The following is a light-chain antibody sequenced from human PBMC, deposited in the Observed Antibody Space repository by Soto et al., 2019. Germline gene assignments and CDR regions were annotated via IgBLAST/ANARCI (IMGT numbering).Light chain of an antibody. Sequence: DIQLTQSPSFLSASVGDKVTITCRASQAISSSLAWYQQNPGKAPKLLIYAASTLQSGVPSRFSGSGSGTEFTLTIRSLQPEDFATYYCQQLNSYPLTFGGGAKVEI. V-gene: IGKV1-9*01. CDR3: QQLNSYPLT. J-gene: IGKJ4*01. CDR2: AAS. CDR1: QAISSS.